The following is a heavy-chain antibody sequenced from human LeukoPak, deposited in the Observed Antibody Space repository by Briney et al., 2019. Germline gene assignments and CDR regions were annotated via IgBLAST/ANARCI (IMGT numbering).Heavy chain of an antibody. V-gene: IGHV3-21*04. Sequence: GGSLRLSCAASGFTFSSYTMNWVRQAPGKGLEWVSSISSSTTYIYYADSVKGRFTISRDNAKNSLYLQMNGLRAEDTAVYYCAKVRFGVTARYHFDFWGQGTLVTVSS. D-gene: IGHD3-10*01. J-gene: IGHJ4*02. CDR1: GFTFSSYT. CDR3: AKVRFGVTARYHFDF. CDR2: ISSSTTYI.